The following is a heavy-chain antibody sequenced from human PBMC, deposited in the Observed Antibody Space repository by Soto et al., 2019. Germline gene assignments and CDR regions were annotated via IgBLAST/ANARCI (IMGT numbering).Heavy chain of an antibody. CDR1: GFTFVTYT. J-gene: IGHJ4*02. Sequence: WGSLRLSCASSGFTFVTYTINFCRHSPCKWLEWVSSINGRGNYIYYAESVKGRFTISRDNAKNSLYLQMDRLRAEDTALYYCVREDGKVGTNSAFDYWGLGALVTVSS. CDR3: VREDGKVGTNSAFDY. V-gene: IGHV3-21*01. D-gene: IGHD1-26*01. CDR2: INGRGNYI.